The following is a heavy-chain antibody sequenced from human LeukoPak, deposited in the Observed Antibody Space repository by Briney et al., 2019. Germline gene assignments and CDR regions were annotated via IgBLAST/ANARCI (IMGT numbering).Heavy chain of an antibody. CDR3: AREMRYCSGSSCYGLDV. CDR2: IYHSGNT. V-gene: IGHV4-38-2*02. J-gene: IGHJ6*02. D-gene: IGHD2-2*01. Sequence: PSETLSLTCSVSGYSISSGYYWGWIRQPPGKGLEWIGSIYHSGNTYYNPSLQSRVSISVDTSKNQVSLKLGSVTAADTAVYYCAREMRYCSGSSCYGLDVWGQGTTVTVSS. CDR1: GYSISSGYY.